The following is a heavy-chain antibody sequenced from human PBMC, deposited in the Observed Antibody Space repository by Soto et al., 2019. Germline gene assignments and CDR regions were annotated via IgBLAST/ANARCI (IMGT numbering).Heavy chain of an antibody. Sequence: QDQLVQSGAEVKKPGASVMVSCKASGYSFTNYGVTWVRQAPGQGLEWMGWISAFNGNTHYAQNLQGRVTMTTDASTSTAYMELMSLRSDDTAVYYCARDRGVAPPVAGNTHYYYYMDVWGKGTTVTVSS. CDR2: ISAFNGNT. V-gene: IGHV1-18*01. CDR3: ARDRGVAPPVAGNTHYYYYMDV. CDR1: GYSFTNYG. J-gene: IGHJ6*03. D-gene: IGHD6-19*01.